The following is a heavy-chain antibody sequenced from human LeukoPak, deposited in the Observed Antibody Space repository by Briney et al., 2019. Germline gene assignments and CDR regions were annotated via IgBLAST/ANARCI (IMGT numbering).Heavy chain of an antibody. V-gene: IGHV4-4*02. CDR2: IYHSGST. D-gene: IGHD3-9*01. Sequence: SETLALTGAVSGGSISSSNWWSWIRQPPGRGLDWIGEIYHSGSTNYNPSLKSRVTISVDKSKNQFSLKLSSVTAADTAVYYCATSTGYYPGIDNLGQGTLVTVSS. CDR3: ATSTGYYPGIDN. J-gene: IGHJ4*02. CDR1: GGSISSSNW.